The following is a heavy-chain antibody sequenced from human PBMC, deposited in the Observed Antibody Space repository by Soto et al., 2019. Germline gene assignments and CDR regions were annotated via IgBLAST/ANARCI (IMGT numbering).Heavy chain of an antibody. J-gene: IGHJ4*02. Sequence: ASVKVSCKASGYTFTSYYMHWVRQAPAQGLEWMGIINPSGGSTSYAQKFQGRVTMTRDTSTSTVYMELSSLRSEDTAVYYCARYGVGVVAATGYFDYWGKGTLVTVAS. V-gene: IGHV1-46*01. CDR2: INPSGGST. D-gene: IGHD2-15*01. CDR3: ARYGVGVVAATGYFDY. CDR1: GYTFTSYY.